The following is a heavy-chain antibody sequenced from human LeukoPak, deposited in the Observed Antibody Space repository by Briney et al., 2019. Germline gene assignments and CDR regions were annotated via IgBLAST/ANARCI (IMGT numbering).Heavy chain of an antibody. J-gene: IGHJ3*02. CDR1: GRCISSFY. Sequence: PSETLSLTCTVSGRCISSFYWSWIRQPPGKGLEWIGYIYYSGSTNYNPSLKSRVTISVDTSKNQFSLKLSSVTAADTAVYYCARLKGVLGAFDIWGQGTMVTVSS. V-gene: IGHV4-59*08. CDR3: ARLKGVLGAFDI. D-gene: IGHD2-8*01. CDR2: IYYSGST.